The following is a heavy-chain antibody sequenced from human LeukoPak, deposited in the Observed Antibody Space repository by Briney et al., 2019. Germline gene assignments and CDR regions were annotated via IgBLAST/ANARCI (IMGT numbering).Heavy chain of an antibody. CDR2: ISGSGGIT. Sequence: GGSLRLSCAASGFTFSSYAMSWVRQAPGKGLEWVSAISGSGGITYYADSVKGRFTISRDNSKNTLYLQMNSLRAEDTAVYYCARDREYYYDSSGYYWRDYWGQGTLVTVSS. CDR1: GFTFSSYA. CDR3: ARDREYYYDSSGYYWRDY. D-gene: IGHD3-22*01. J-gene: IGHJ4*02. V-gene: IGHV3-23*01.